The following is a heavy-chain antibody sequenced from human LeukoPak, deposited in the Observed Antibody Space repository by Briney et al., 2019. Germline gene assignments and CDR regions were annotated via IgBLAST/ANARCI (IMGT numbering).Heavy chain of an antibody. CDR1: GGSISSSSYY. Sequence: PSETLSLTCTVSGGSISSSSYYWGWIRQPPGKGLEWIGSVYYTGASYYNPSLKSRVTISIDTSKKHFSLKLISVTAADTAVYYCARGAPPQNWGQGTLVTVSS. CDR3: ARGAPPQN. J-gene: IGHJ4*02. CDR2: VYYTGAS. V-gene: IGHV4-39*07.